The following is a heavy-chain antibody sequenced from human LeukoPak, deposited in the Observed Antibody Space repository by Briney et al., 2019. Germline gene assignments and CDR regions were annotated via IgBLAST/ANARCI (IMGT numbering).Heavy chain of an antibody. V-gene: IGHV3-74*01. CDR1: GFTFSSYW. CDR3: ARPYHSCGSNTCYYSFDL. J-gene: IGHJ3*01. D-gene: IGHD2-2*01. Sequence: GGSLRLSCAASGFTFSSYWMHWVRQEPGKGLVWVSRISGDGSNTNYADSVKGRFTISRDNSRNTLYLQMDSLRAEDTAVYYCARPYHSCGSNTCYYSFDLWGQGTMVTVSS. CDR2: ISGDGSNT.